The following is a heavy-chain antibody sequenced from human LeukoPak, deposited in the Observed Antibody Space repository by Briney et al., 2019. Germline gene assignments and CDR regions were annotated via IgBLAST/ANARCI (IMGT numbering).Heavy chain of an antibody. J-gene: IGHJ2*01. CDR1: GGSISSYY. CDR2: IYYSGST. Sequence: SETLSLTCTVSGGSISSYYWSWIRQPPGKGLEWNGYIYYSGSTNYSPSLKSRLTISVDTFKNQFSLKLSSVTAADTAVYYCARTYGSSGLGYFDLWGRGTLVTVSS. V-gene: IGHV4-59*01. D-gene: IGHD6-13*01. CDR3: ARTYGSSGLGYFDL.